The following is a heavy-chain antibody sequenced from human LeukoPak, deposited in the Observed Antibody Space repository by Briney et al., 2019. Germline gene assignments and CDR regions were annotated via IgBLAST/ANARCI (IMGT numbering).Heavy chain of an antibody. CDR1: GFIFNTYG. V-gene: IGHV3-33*01. J-gene: IGHJ6*02. D-gene: IGHD4-17*01. Sequence: GSSLRLSCAASGFIFNTYGMHWVRQAPSKGLEWVAVIWFDGTIKYYADSVRGRFTISRDNSKSTLYLQTNTLRAEDTAVYYCARVGTVSTDYYYYGMDVWGQGTTVTVSS. CDR2: IWFDGTIK. CDR3: ARVGTVSTDYYYYGMDV.